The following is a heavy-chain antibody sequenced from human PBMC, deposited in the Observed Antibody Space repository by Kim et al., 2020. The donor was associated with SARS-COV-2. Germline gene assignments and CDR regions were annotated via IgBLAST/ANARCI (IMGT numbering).Heavy chain of an antibody. D-gene: IGHD3-22*01. CDR2: ISYDGSNK. J-gene: IGHJ4*02. V-gene: IGHV3-30*18. CDR1: GFTFSSYG. Sequence: GGSLRLSCAASGFTFSSYGMHWVRQAPGKGLEWVAVISYDGSNKYYADSVKGRFTISRDNSKSTLFLQMNSLRAEDTAVYYCAKVAVYDSSGYYGPYYFDYWGQGTLVTVSS. CDR3: AKVAVYDSSGYYGPYYFDY.